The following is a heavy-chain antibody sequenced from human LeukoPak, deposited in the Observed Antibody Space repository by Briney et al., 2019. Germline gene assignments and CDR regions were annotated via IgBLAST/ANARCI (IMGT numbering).Heavy chain of an antibody. Sequence: GGSLRLSCVASGFTFSSYGMHWVRQAPGKGPEWVAVISYDGSDRYYANFVKGRFTISRDNAKNTLYLQMNSLRAEDTAVYYCATDRNSGKYYDYWGQGTLVTVSS. D-gene: IGHD1-26*01. CDR2: ISYDGSDR. J-gene: IGHJ4*02. V-gene: IGHV3-30*03. CDR3: ATDRNSGKYYDY. CDR1: GFTFSSYG.